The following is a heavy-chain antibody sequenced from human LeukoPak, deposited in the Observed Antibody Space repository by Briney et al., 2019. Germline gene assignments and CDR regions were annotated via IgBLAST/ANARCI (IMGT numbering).Heavy chain of an antibody. CDR1: GYTFTSYG. V-gene: IGHV1-18*01. Sequence: ASVKVSCKASGYTFTSYGISWVRQAPGQGLEWMGWISAYNGNTNYAQKLQGRVTMTTDTSTSTAYMELRSLRSDDTAVYYCAREYCGTTTCSRHFDYWGQGTLVTVSS. CDR2: ISAYNGNT. CDR3: AREYCGTTTCSRHFDY. J-gene: IGHJ4*02. D-gene: IGHD2-21*01.